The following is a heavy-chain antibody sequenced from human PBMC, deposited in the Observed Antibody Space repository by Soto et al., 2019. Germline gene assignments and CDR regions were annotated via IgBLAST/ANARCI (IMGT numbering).Heavy chain of an antibody. V-gene: IGHV1-18*01. D-gene: IGHD3-22*01. J-gene: IGHJ4*02. CDR1: GYSFSSYG. Sequence: QVQLVQSGAELRKPGASVKVSCKASGYSFSSYGINWVRQAPGQGLEWMGWINTYNGKRNYAQKFEDRVTMTTATSTNTVYMELRSLKSDSTAIYYGARERLRGYDSSGFYSWGQGTLVTVSS. CDR2: INTYNGKR. CDR3: ARERLRGYDSSGFYS.